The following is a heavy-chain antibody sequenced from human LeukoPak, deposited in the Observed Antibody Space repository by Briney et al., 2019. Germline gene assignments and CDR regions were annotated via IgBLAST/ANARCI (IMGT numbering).Heavy chain of an antibody. CDR3: AKARRNYYYYMDV. CDR2: IWYDGSNK. V-gene: IGHV3-33*06. Sequence: GGSLRLSCAASGFTFSSYGMHWVRQAPGKGLEWVAVIWYDGSNKYYADSVKSRFTISRDNSKNTLYLQMNSLRAEDTAVYYCAKARRNYYYYMDVWGKGTTVTVSS. CDR1: GFTFSSYG. J-gene: IGHJ6*03.